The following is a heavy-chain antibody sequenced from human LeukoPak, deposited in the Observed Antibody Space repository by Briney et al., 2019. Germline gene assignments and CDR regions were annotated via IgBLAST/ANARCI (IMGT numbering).Heavy chain of an antibody. Sequence: SETLSLTCTVSGGSISSGGYYWSWIRQHPGKGLEWIGYIYYSGNTYYNPSLKSRVTISADTSKNQLSLKVSSVTAADTAVYYCARSAATNLEAFDIWGQGTMVTVSS. CDR1: GGSISSGGYY. D-gene: IGHD2-15*01. V-gene: IGHV4-31*03. CDR3: ARSAATNLEAFDI. J-gene: IGHJ3*02. CDR2: IYYSGNT.